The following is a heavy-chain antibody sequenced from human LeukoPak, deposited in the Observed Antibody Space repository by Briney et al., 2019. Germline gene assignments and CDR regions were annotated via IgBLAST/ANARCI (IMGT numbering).Heavy chain of an antibody. Sequence: SETLSLTCTVSGGSISSYYWSWIRQPPGKGLEWIGDINHSGSTNYNPSLKSRVSISVDTSKNQFSLKLSCVTAADTAVYYCARDHCSGGSCYNWFDPWGQGTLVTVSS. CDR3: ARDHCSGGSCYNWFDP. D-gene: IGHD2-15*01. CDR1: GGSISSYY. J-gene: IGHJ5*02. CDR2: INHSGST. V-gene: IGHV4-34*01.